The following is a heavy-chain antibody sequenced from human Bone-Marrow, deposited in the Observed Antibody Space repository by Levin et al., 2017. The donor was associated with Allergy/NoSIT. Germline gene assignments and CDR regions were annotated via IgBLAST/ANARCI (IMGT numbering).Heavy chain of an antibody. CDR2: IWYDGSNK. J-gene: IGHJ4*02. V-gene: IGHV3-33*01. Sequence: GGSLRLSCATSGFPFSNYGIHWVRQAPGKGLEWVSFIWYDGSNKYYADSVKGRFTISRDKSKNTVYLQMNSLRAEDTAVYYCARDREPSRLDYWGQGTLVTVSP. CDR1: GFPFSNYG. CDR3: ARDREPSRLDY. D-gene: IGHD1-14*01.